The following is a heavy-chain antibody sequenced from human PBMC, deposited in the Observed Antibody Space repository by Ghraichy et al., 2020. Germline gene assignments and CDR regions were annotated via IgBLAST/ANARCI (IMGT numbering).Heavy chain of an antibody. V-gene: IGHV4-61*01. CDR2: IYYSGST. D-gene: IGHD6-19*01. Sequence: SETLSLTCTVSGGSVISGSYYWSWIRQPPGKGLEWIGYIYYSGSTNYNPSLKSRVTISVDTSKNQFSLKLSSVTAADTAVYYCARHLQRIAVAGTGMDVWGQGTTVTVSS. J-gene: IGHJ6*02. CDR3: ARHLQRIAVAGTGMDV. CDR1: GGSVISGSYY.